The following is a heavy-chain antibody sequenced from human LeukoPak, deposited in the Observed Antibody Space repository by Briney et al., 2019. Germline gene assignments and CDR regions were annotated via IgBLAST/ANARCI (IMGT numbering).Heavy chain of an antibody. J-gene: IGHJ6*02. CDR2: IYYSGST. CDR1: GGSISSYY. D-gene: IGHD3-3*01. CDR3: ARAKKQILAYGMDV. Sequence: SETLSLTCTVSGGSISSYYWSWIRQPPGKGLEWIGYIYYSGSTNYNPSLKSRVTISVDTSKNQFSLKLSSVSAADTAVYYCARAKKQILAYGMDVWGQGTTVTVSS. V-gene: IGHV4-59*08.